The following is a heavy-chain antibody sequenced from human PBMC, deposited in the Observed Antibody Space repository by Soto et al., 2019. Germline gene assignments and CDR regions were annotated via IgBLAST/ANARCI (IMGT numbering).Heavy chain of an antibody. Sequence: SETLSLTFTVSGGSINKGDYSWSWVRQHPGKGLEWIGYIYYSGTTYYNPSLKSRVTMSVDPSKNQFSLKLSSVTAADTAVYYCAGAYDIMEGYFEYWSQGTLVTVSS. D-gene: IGHD3-22*01. V-gene: IGHV4-31*03. CDR3: AGAYDIMEGYFEY. CDR1: GGSINKGDYS. CDR2: IYYSGTT. J-gene: IGHJ4*02.